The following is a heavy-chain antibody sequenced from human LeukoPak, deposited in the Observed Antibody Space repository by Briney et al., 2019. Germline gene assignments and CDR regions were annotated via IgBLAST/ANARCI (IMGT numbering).Heavy chain of an antibody. D-gene: IGHD6-19*01. V-gene: IGHV4-39*01. CDR2: IYYSGTT. CDR1: GGSISSSSYY. CDR3: ARHEHYSSGWYYFDY. Sequence: PSETLSLTCTVSGGSISSSSYYWGWVRQPRGRGREWLGTIYYSGTTYSPPSLTTRVTISVDTSKNQFSLKLSSVTAAGTAVYYCARHEHYSSGWYYFDYWGQGTLVTVSS. J-gene: IGHJ4*02.